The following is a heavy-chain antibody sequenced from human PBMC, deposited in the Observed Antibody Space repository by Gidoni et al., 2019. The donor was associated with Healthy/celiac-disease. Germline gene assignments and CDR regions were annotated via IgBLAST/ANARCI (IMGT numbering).Heavy chain of an antibody. V-gene: IGHV3-30*18. D-gene: IGHD5-18*01. J-gene: IGHJ5*02. CDR2: ISYDGSNK. Sequence: QVQLVESGGGVVQPGRSLRLSCAASGFTFSSYGMHWVRQAPGKGLEWVAVISYDGSNKYYADSVKGRFTISRDNSKNTLYLQMNSLRAEDTAVYYCAKEGYSYGYGWFDPWGQGTLVTVSS. CDR3: AKEGYSYGYGWFDP. CDR1: GFTFSSYG.